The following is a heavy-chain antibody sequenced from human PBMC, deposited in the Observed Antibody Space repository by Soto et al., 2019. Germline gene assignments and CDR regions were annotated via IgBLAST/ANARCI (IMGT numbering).Heavy chain of an antibody. CDR1: GFSFNNVW. CDR3: ARILQYFGAPRAYFDL. J-gene: IGHJ2*01. CDR2: IKSKADGGTA. D-gene: IGHD3-10*01. V-gene: IGHV3-15*05. Sequence: GGSLRLSCAASGFSFNNVWMSWVRQTPGKGLEWVGRIKSKADGGTADYAAPLKGRVTISRDDSTNTLDLQMNNLKTEDTGVYFGARILQYFGAPRAYFDLWGRGSLVTVS.